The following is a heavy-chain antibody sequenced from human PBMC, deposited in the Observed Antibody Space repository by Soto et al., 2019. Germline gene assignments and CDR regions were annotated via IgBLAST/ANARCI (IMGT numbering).Heavy chain of an antibody. D-gene: IGHD5-12*01. CDR1: GGTFSSYT. V-gene: IGHV1-69*02. J-gene: IGHJ5*02. Sequence: QVQLVQSGAEVKKPGSSVKVSCKASGGTFSSYTISWVRQAPGQGLEWMGRIIPILGIANYAQKFQGRVEITADKSTSTAYMELSSLRSEDTAVSYCAPPRVSGYDEPLAPWGQGTLVTVSS. CDR2: IIPILGIA. CDR3: APPRVSGYDEPLAP.